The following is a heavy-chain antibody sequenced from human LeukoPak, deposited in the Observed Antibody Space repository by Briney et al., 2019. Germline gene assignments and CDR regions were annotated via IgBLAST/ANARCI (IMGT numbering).Heavy chain of an antibody. J-gene: IGHJ6*03. D-gene: IGHD5-18*01. CDR3: ARVNPPRYSYAYYMDV. CDR1: GGSISSGSYY. CDR2: IYTNGSI. Sequence: SQTLSLTCTVSGGSISSGSYYWSWIRPPPGKGLEGYGGIYTNGSINYKPSLKSRVTISVDTSKNQFSLKLSSVTAADTAVYYCARVNPPRYSYAYYMDVWGKGTTVTVSS. V-gene: IGHV4-61*02.